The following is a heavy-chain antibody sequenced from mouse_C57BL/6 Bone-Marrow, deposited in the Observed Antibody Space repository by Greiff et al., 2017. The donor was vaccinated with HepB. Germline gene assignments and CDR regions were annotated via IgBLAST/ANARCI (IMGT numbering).Heavy chain of an antibody. Sequence: QVQLQQPGAELVKPGASVKLSCKASGYTFTSYWMHWVKQRPGQGLEWIGMIHPNSGSTNYNEKFKSKATLTVDKSSSTAYMQLSSLTSEDSAVYYGASDRLLLRFDYWGQGTTLTVSS. CDR2: IHPNSGST. D-gene: IGHD1-1*01. CDR1: GYTFTSYW. V-gene: IGHV1-64*01. J-gene: IGHJ2*01. CDR3: ASDRLLLRFDY.